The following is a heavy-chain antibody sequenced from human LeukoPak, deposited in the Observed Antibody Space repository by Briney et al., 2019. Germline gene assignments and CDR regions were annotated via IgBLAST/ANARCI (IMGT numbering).Heavy chain of an antibody. CDR2: IYYSGST. V-gene: IGHV4-59*01. CDR3: ARDSGYYPN. Sequence: QVQLQESGPGLVKPSETLCLTCTVSGVSISSYYWSWIRQPPGKGLEWIGYIYYSGSTNYNPSLKTRVTISVDTSKNQFSLKLSSVTAADTAVYYCARDSGYYPNWGQGTLVTVSS. CDR1: GVSISSYY. J-gene: IGHJ4*02. D-gene: IGHD3-22*01.